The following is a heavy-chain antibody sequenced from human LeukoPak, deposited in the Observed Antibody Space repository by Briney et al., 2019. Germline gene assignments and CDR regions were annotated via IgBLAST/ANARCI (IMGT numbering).Heavy chain of an antibody. CDR3: VRGSASSTYSPFNY. J-gene: IGHJ4*02. CDR2: INLNSGGT. Sequence: ASVKVSCKASGYIFTGYSLHWVRQAPGQGLEWMGWINLNSGGTNYAQIFQGRVNITRDMSISTAYMELSSLRFDDTAVYYCVRGSASSTYSPFNYWGQGTLVSVSS. CDR1: GYIFTGYS. V-gene: IGHV1-2*02. D-gene: IGHD6-13*01.